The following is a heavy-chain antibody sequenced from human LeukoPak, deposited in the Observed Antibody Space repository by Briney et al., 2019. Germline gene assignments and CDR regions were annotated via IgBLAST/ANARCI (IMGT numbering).Heavy chain of an antibody. CDR1: GFTFSSYG. CDR3: AKDHAGDDSSGYYFDY. CDR2: IWYDGSNK. Sequence: GRSLGLSCAASGFTFSSYGMHWVRQAPGKGLEWVAVIWYDGSNKYYADSVKGRFTISRDNSKNTLYLQMNSLRAEDTAVYYCAKDHAGDDSSGYYFDYWGQGTLVTVSS. J-gene: IGHJ4*02. V-gene: IGHV3-33*06. D-gene: IGHD3-22*01.